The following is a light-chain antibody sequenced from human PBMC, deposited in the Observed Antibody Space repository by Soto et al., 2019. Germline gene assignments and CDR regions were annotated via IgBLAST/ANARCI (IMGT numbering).Light chain of an antibody. CDR3: SSYTTSSTYV. CDR2: DVS. CDR1: SSAVGSYNY. Sequence: QSALTQPASVSGSPGQSITISCTGTSSAVGSYNYVSWYQQHPGKAPKVMIYDVSNRPSGVSYRFSGSKSGNTASLTISGLQAEDEADYYCSSYTTSSTYVFGTGTKVTVL. V-gene: IGLV2-14*01. J-gene: IGLJ1*01.